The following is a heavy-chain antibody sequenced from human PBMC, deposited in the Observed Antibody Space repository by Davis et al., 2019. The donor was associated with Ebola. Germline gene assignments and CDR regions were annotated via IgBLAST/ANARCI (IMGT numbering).Heavy chain of an antibody. J-gene: IGHJ4*02. Sequence: GESLKISCAASAFIFSSSSMNWVRQAPGKGLEWVSSISSGSTYIYYADSVKGRFTISRDTAKSSLYLQMNSLRAEDTAVYYCARDLGYYDTFDYWGQGTLVTVSS. CDR2: ISSGSTYI. D-gene: IGHD3-22*01. CDR1: AFIFSSSS. V-gene: IGHV3-21*01. CDR3: ARDLGYYDTFDY.